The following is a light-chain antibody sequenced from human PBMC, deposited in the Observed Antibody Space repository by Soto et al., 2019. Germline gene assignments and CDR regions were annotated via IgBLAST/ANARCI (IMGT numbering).Light chain of an antibody. Sequence: QSALTQPPSASGSPGQSVTISCTGTSSDVGGYNDVSWYQQHPGKAPKLMIYEVSKRPSGVPDRFSGSKSGNTASLTVSGLQADDEADYYCTSPAGTITLVFGGGTKVTVL. CDR1: SSDVGGYND. V-gene: IGLV2-8*01. CDR3: TSPAGTITLV. J-gene: IGLJ2*01. CDR2: EVS.